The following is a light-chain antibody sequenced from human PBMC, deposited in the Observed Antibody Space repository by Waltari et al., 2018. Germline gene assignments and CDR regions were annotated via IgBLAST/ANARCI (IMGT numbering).Light chain of an antibody. J-gene: IGLJ2*01. CDR2: EVN. Sequence: QSALTQPPSASGSPGQSVTIPCTGTSRNVGSYNYVSWYQQHPGKAPKLIIYEVNKRPSGVPDRFSGSKSDNTASLTVSGLQAEDEADYYCSSYGSSEVFGGGTKLTVL. CDR3: SSYGSSEV. V-gene: IGLV2-8*01. CDR1: SRNVGSYNY.